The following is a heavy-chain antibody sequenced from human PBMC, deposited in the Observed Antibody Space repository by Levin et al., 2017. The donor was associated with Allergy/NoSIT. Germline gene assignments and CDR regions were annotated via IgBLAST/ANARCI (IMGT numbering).Heavy chain of an antibody. CDR3: ARGGDVGVDIYYFDY. CDR1: GDSISSGSYH. D-gene: IGHD3-9*01. Sequence: SETLSLTCTVSGDSISSGSYHWSWIRQPAGKGLEWIGRIYARGSTNYNPSLKSRVTISVDTSKNQFSLRMRSVTAADTAVYYCARGGDVGVDIYYFDYWGQGTLVTVSS. J-gene: IGHJ4*02. V-gene: IGHV4-61*02. CDR2: IYARGST.